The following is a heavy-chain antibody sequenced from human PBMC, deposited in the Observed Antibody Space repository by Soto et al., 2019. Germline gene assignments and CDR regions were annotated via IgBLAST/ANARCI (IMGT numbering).Heavy chain of an antibody. CDR3: ATIGVLVPAAIPGHFDY. Sequence: NPSETLSLTCGVSGYSISSGYYWGWIRQPPGKGLEWIGSMYHDSGSSYYNPSLRSRVTISVDTSKNQVSLKLTSVTAADTAVYFCATIGVLVPAAIPGHFDYWGQGALVTVSS. J-gene: IGHJ4*02. CDR2: MYHDSGSS. CDR1: GYSISSGYY. D-gene: IGHD2-2*01. V-gene: IGHV4-38-2*01.